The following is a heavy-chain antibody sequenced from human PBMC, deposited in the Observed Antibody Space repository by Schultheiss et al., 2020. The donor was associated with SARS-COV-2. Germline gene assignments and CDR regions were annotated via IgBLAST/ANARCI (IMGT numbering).Heavy chain of an antibody. D-gene: IGHD3-3*01. J-gene: IGHJ2*01. Sequence: SVKVSCKASGGTFSSYAISWVRQAPGQGLEWMGGIIPIFGTANYAQKFQGRVTITADESTSAAYMELSSLRSEDTAVYYCARDRYDFWSGYVSYWYFDLWGRGTLVTVSS. CDR1: GGTFSSYA. CDR3: ARDRYDFWSGYVSYWYFDL. V-gene: IGHV1-69*13. CDR2: IIPIFGTA.